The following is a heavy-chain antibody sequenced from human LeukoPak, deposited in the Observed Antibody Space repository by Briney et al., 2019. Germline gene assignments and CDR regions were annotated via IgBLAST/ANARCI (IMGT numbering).Heavy chain of an antibody. Sequence: GGSLRLSCADSGLTFRSYAMSWVRQAPGKGLEWVSTISNSGNSTYYADSVKGRFTISGDNSKNTLYLQMNSLRVEDTAVYYCAAGRPWLPVDYWGQGTPVTVSS. CDR1: GLTFRSYA. J-gene: IGHJ4*02. CDR3: AAGRPWLPVDY. D-gene: IGHD3-10*01. CDR2: ISNSGNST. V-gene: IGHV3-23*01.